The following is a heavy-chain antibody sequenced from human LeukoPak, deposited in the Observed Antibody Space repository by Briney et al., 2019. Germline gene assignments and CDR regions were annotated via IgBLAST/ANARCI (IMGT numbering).Heavy chain of an antibody. D-gene: IGHD6-6*01. CDR1: GNSISSGDNY. CDR3: ARGLHTRSSGRRFDVFEI. CDR2: IYTSGST. J-gene: IGHJ3*02. V-gene: IGHV4-61*02. Sequence: PSETLSLTCTVSGNSISSGDNYWSWIRQPARKGLEWIGRIYTSGSTNYNPSLKSRVTISVDTSKNQFSLRLTSVTAADTAVYYCARGLHTRSSGRRFDVFEIWGQGTMVTVSS.